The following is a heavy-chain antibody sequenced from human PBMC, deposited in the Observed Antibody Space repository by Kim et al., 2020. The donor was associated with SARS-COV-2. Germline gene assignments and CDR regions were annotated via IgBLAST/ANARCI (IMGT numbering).Heavy chain of an antibody. CDR3: ARVRAAAGTVDY. V-gene: IGHV4-4*02. Sequence: SETLSLTCAVSGGSISSSNWWSWVRQPPGTGLEWIGEIYHSGSTNYNPSLKSRVTISVDKSKNQFSLKLSSVTAADTAVYYCARVRAAAGTVDYWGQGTLVTVSS. J-gene: IGHJ4*02. CDR1: GGSISSSNW. CDR2: IYHSGST. D-gene: IGHD6-13*01.